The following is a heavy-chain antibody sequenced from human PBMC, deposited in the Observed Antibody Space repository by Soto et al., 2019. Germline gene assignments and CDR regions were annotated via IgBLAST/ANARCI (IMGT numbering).Heavy chain of an antibody. Sequence: QVQLVQSGAEVKKHGASVKVSCKASGDTFTIYGISWVRQAPGQGLEWMGWISAYNGNTNYAQKSQGRVTMTTDTSPSTAYMELRSLRSDDTAVYYFARYSGYDDYFDYWGQGTLVTVSS. V-gene: IGHV1-18*04. D-gene: IGHD5-12*01. J-gene: IGHJ4*02. CDR3: ARYSGYDDYFDY. CDR2: ISAYNGNT. CDR1: GDTFTIYG.